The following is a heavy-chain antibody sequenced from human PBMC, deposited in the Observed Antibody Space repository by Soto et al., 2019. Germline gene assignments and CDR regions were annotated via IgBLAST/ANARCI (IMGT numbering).Heavy chain of an antibody. CDR3: VRDRRLRGHPFDI. CDR1: GFTFSDSW. D-gene: IGHD2-21*02. CDR2: ISFDGTAT. J-gene: IGHJ3*02. V-gene: IGHV3-74*03. Sequence: EVQLVESGGGLVQPGGSLRLSRVASGFTFSDSWMHWVRQAPGKGLMWVSRISFDGTATTSADSVRGRFSISRDNAKNTLFLQMNHLRADDTAMYYCVRDRRLRGHPFDIWGQGTFVTVSS.